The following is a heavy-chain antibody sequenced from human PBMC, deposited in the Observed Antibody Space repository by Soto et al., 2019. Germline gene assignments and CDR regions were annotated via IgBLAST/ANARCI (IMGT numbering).Heavy chain of an antibody. CDR3: ATRDGGYSSGWYEADY. D-gene: IGHD6-19*01. V-gene: IGHV4-34*01. Sequence: QVQLQQWGAGLLKPSETLSLTCAVYGGSFSGYYWSWIRQPPGKGLEWIGEINHSGSNNYNPSLKSRVTISVDTSKNQVSLKLSSVTAAATAVYYCATRDGGYSSGWYEADYWGQGTLVTVSS. J-gene: IGHJ4*02. CDR2: INHSGSN. CDR1: GGSFSGYY.